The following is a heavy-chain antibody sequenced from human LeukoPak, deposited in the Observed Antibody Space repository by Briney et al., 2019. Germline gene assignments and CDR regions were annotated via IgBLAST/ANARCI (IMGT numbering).Heavy chain of an antibody. J-gene: IGHJ1*01. D-gene: IGHD4-23*01. CDR1: GFTFSSYS. CDR2: ISSSGFTI. V-gene: IGHV3-48*01. CDR3: ARGDYGGPSGMNLQH. Sequence: GVSLRLSCAASGFTFSSYSMNWVRPAPGKGLEWVSYISSSGFTIYYSDFVKGRYTVSRDNANNSLYMQMSSLRAEDTAVYYCARGDYGGPSGMNLQHWGQGTLVTVSS.